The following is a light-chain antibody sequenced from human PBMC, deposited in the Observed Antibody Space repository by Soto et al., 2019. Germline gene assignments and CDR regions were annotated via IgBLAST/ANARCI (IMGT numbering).Light chain of an antibody. J-gene: IGKJ5*01. CDR2: DAS. V-gene: IGKV3-11*01. Sequence: SVFKPSPRPLSLSPGERTTLSCRASQSISRYLAWYQQKPGQAPRLLIYDASNRATGIPARFSGSGSGTDFTLTISSLEPEDFAVYYCQQRSNWPITFGQGTRLEIK. CDR3: QQRSNWPIT. CDR1: QSISRY.